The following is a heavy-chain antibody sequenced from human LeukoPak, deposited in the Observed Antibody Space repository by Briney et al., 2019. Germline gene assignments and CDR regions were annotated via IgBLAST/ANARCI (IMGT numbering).Heavy chain of an antibody. J-gene: IGHJ3*02. CDR2: ISGSGGST. D-gene: IGHD1-26*01. Sequence: PGGSLRLSCAVSGYTFSSYAMSWVRQAPGKGLEWVSAISGSGGSTYYADSVKGRFTISRDNSKNTLYLQMNSLRAEDTAVYYCARWVGARGVAFDIWGLGTMVTVSS. CDR1: GYTFSSYA. V-gene: IGHV3-23*01. CDR3: ARWVGARGVAFDI.